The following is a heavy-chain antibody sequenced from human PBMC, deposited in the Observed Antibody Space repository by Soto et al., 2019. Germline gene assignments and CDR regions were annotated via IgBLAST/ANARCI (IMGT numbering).Heavy chain of an antibody. V-gene: IGHV3-20*04. CDR2: INRNGGST. CDR3: ARAPYYYDSSVYYYV. CDR1: GFTFDDYG. D-gene: IGHD3-22*01. Sequence: GGSLRLSCAASGFTFDDYGMTWVRQVPGKGLEWVSGINRNGGSTAYADSVKGRFTISRDNAKNSLYLKMNSLRAEDTAVYYCARAPYYYDSSVYYYVWGQGTLVTVSS. J-gene: IGHJ4*02.